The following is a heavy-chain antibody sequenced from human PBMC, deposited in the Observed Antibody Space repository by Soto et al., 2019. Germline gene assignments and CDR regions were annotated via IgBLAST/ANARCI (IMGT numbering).Heavy chain of an antibody. CDR1: GGTFSSYA. CDR3: ARVMWFWRDAFDI. CDR2: IIPIFGTA. V-gene: IGHV1-69*12. J-gene: IGHJ3*02. D-gene: IGHD3-3*01. Sequence: QVQLVQSGAEVKKPGSSVKVSCKASGGTFSSYAISWVRQAPGQGLEWMGGIIPIFGTANYAQKFQGRVTITADESTSTAYMELSSVRSEVTAVYCCARVMWFWRDAFDIWGKGTMVTVSS.